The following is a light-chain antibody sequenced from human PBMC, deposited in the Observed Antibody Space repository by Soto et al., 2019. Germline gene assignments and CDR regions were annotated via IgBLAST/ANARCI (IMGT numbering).Light chain of an antibody. CDR2: EVS. V-gene: IGLV2-8*01. CDR1: SSDVGNYKY. Sequence: QSALTQPPSASGSPGQSVTITCTGTSSDVGNYKYVSWYQQHPGKAPKLMIYEVSKRPSGVPDRFSGSKSGNTASLTVSGLQADDEADYYCSSYRSTSYVFGTGTKVTV. CDR3: SSYRSTSYV. J-gene: IGLJ1*01.